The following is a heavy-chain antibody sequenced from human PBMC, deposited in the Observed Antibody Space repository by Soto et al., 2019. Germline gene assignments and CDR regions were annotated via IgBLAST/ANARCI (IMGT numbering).Heavy chain of an antibody. Sequence: SETLSLTCTVSGGSVSSGSYYWSWIRQPPGKGLEWIGYIYYSGSTNYNPSLKSRVTISVDTSKNQFSLKLSSVTAADTAVYYCAREFYYGSGFDYWGQGTLVTV. J-gene: IGHJ4*02. CDR2: IYYSGST. CDR3: AREFYYGSGFDY. V-gene: IGHV4-61*01. CDR1: GGSVSSGSYY. D-gene: IGHD3-10*01.